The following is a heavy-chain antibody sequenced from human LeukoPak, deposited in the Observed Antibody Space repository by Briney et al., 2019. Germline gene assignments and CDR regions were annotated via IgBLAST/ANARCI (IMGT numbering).Heavy chain of an antibody. V-gene: IGHV4-59*08. Sequence: SETLSLTCTVSGGSISSYYWSWIRQPPGKGLEWIGYIYYSGSTNYNPSLKSRVTISVDTSKNQFPLKLSSVTAADTAVYYCARHTYGSSSFDYWGQGTLVTVSS. CDR2: IYYSGST. CDR1: GGSISSYY. J-gene: IGHJ4*02. CDR3: ARHTYGSSSFDY. D-gene: IGHD6-6*01.